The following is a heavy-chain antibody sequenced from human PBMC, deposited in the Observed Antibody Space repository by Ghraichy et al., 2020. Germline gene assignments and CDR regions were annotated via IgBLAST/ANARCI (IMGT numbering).Heavy chain of an antibody. V-gene: IGHV3-74*01. J-gene: IGHJ4*02. CDR3: AAFEEQWLGFEYDY. D-gene: IGHD6-19*01. Sequence: GGSLRLSCAASGFTFSSYWMHWVRQAPGKGLVWVSRINSDGSSTSYADSVKGRFTISRDNAKNTLYLQMNSLRAEDTAVYYCAAFEEQWLGFEYDYWGQGTLVTVSS. CDR1: GFTFSSYW. CDR2: INSDGSST.